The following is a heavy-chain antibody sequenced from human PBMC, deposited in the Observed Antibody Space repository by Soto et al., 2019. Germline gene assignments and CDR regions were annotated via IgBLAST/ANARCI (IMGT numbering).Heavy chain of an antibody. CDR1: RYSFTNYW. Sequence: PGESLKISCRGSRYSFTNYWIGWVRQVPGKGLEWMGIIYPGDSDTSYSPSFQGQVTLSADKSISTAYLQWSSLKASDTGMYYCARLRGDASTNDYYGMDVWGQGTTVTVSS. V-gene: IGHV5-51*01. CDR2: IYPGDSDT. J-gene: IGHJ6*02. D-gene: IGHD3-10*01. CDR3: ARLRGDASTNDYYGMDV.